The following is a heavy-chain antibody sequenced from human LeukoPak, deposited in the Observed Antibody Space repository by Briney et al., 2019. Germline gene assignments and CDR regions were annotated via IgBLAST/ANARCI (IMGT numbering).Heavy chain of an antibody. CDR2: ISSSSSHI. CDR3: ARELGRYRANDAFDI. J-gene: IGHJ3*02. Sequence: GGSLRLSCAASGFTFSSYSMNWVRQAPGQGLEWVSSISSSSSHIYYGDSVKGRFTISRDNAKNSLYLQMNSLRAEDTAVYYCARELGRYRANDAFDIWGQGTMVTVSS. CDR1: GFTFSSYS. V-gene: IGHV3-21*01. D-gene: IGHD1-26*01.